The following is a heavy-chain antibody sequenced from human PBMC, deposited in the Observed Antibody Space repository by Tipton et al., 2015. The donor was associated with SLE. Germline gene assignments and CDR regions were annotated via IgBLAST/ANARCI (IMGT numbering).Heavy chain of an antibody. V-gene: IGHV4-38-2*01. CDR3: VYGDWLGLDY. J-gene: IGHJ4*02. CDR1: GSSFSRGYY. CDR2: IYHSGST. D-gene: IGHD4-17*01. Sequence: TLSLTCAVSGSSFSRGYYWGWIRQPPGKGLEWIGSIYHSGSTYYTPSLKSRVTISVDTSKSQFSLKLSSVTAADTAVYYCVYGDWLGLDYWGQGTLVTVSS.